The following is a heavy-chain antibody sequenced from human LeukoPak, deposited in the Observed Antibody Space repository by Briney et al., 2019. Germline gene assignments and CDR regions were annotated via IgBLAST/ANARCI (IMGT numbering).Heavy chain of an antibody. CDR3: ARDSSGWYGGWFDP. CDR2: IYYSGST. J-gene: IGHJ5*02. CDR1: GGSISSYY. V-gene: IGHV4-59*01. Sequence: SETLSLTCTVSGGSISSYYWSWIRQPPGKGLEWIGYIYYSGSTNYNPSLKSRVTISVDTSKNQFSLKLSSVTAADTAVYYCARDSSGWYGGWFDPWGQGTLVTVSS. D-gene: IGHD6-19*01.